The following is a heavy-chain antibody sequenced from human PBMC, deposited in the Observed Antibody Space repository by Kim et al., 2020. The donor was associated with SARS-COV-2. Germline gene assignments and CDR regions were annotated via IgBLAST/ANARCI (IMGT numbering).Heavy chain of an antibody. D-gene: IGHD3-10*01. CDR2: IYYSGST. CDR3: ARDHYGSGSYYNVYLDY. Sequence: SETLSLTCTVSGGSISSSSYYWGWIRQPPGKGLEWIGSIYYSGSTYYNPSLKSRVTISVDTSKNQFSLKLSSVTAADTAVYYCARDHYGSGSYYNVYLDYWGQGTLVTVSS. V-gene: IGHV4-39*07. CDR1: GGSISSSSYY. J-gene: IGHJ4*02.